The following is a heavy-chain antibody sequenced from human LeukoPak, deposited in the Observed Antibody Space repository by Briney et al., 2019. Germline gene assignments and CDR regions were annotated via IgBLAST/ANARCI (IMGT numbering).Heavy chain of an antibody. CDR2: IYSSVDT. Sequence: PSPTLSPTRTLSTASTSSYSTSSIWQSPGKGPEWIAYIYSSVDTNYNPSLRSRASTSLDTSKNLCSLRLSSVTAADTAVYYCARHVIYSGGYSYWFDPWGLGTLVTVSS. J-gene: IGHJ5*02. V-gene: IGHV4-59*08. CDR1: TASTSSYS. CDR3: ARHVIYSGGYSYWFDP. D-gene: IGHD1-26*01.